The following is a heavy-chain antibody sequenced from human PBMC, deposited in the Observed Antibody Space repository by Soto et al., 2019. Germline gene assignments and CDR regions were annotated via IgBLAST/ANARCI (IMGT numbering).Heavy chain of an antibody. CDR3: ARGGELSYGWFDP. Sequence: SETLSLTCTVSGGSISSSSYYWGWIRQPPGKGLEWIGSIYYRGSTYYNPSLKSRVTISVDTSKNQFSLKLRSVTAADTAVYYCARGGELSYGWFDPWGQGTLVTVSS. V-gene: IGHV4-39*01. J-gene: IGHJ5*02. CDR2: IYYRGST. D-gene: IGHD3-10*01. CDR1: GGSISSSSYY.